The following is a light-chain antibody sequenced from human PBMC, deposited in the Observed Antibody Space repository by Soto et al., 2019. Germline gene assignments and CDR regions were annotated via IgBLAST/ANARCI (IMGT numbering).Light chain of an antibody. CDR1: QTINNY. Sequence: DIQMTQSPSSLSASVGDRVTITCRASQTINNYVKWYQQKPGTAPKVLIYAASTLQSGVSSRFSGSGFGTDFTLTITGLQPEDFSVYFCQQSFSTPRTFGQGTKVEVK. J-gene: IGKJ1*01. CDR3: QQSFSTPRT. CDR2: AAS. V-gene: IGKV1-39*01.